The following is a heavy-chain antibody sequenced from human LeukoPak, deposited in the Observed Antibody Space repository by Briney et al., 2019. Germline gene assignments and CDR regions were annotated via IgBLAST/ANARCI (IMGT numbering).Heavy chain of an antibody. CDR3: ARDQDSLVRGVIGY. CDR1: GYTFTSYG. V-gene: IGHV1-18*01. J-gene: IGHJ4*02. Sequence: ASVKVSCKASGYTFTSYGINWVRQAPGQGLEWMGWIGPYNGNTNYAQNLQGRVTMTTDTSTSTAYMELGSLGSDDTAVYYCARDQDSLVRGVIGYWGQGTLVTVSS. CDR2: IGPYNGNT. D-gene: IGHD3-10*01.